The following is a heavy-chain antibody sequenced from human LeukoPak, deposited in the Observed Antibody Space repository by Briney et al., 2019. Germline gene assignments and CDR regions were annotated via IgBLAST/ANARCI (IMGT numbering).Heavy chain of an antibody. J-gene: IGHJ4*02. Sequence: PSETLSLTCAVYGGSFSGYYWSWIRQPPGKGLEWIGEINHSGSTNYNPSLKSRVTISVDTSKNQFSLKLSSVTAADTAVYYCARPDCSGGSCYSYYFDYWGQGTLVTVSS. CDR1: GGSFSGYY. V-gene: IGHV4-34*01. CDR3: ARPDCSGGSCYSYYFDY. D-gene: IGHD2-15*01. CDR2: INHSGST.